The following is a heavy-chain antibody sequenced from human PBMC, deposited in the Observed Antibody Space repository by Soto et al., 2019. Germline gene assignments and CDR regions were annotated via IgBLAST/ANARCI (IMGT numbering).Heavy chain of an antibody. V-gene: IGHV3-30*03. J-gene: IGHJ6*02. CDR2: ISFDGSKE. CDR1: EFTFSSYA. D-gene: IGHD2-15*01. Sequence: GGSLRLSCEASEFTFSSYAMHWVRQAPGRGLEWVALISFDGSKEYYADSVKGRFIISRDNSRSMVYLQMDSLRPDDTAIYYCARTIPRWSYHYGMDVWGHGTPVTVSS. CDR3: ARTIPRWSYHYGMDV.